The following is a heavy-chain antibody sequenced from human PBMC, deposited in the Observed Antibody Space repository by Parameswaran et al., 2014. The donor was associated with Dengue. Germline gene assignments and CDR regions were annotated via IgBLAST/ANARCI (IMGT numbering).Heavy chain of an antibody. CDR3: ARSQQQLTPFDY. CDR2: IYYSGST. J-gene: IGHJ4*02. Sequence: WIRQPPGKGLEWIGSIYYSGSTYYNPSLKSRVTISVDTSKNQFSLKLSSVTAADTAVYYCARSQQQLTPFDYWGQGTLVTVSS. D-gene: IGHD6-13*01. V-gene: IGHV4-39*01.